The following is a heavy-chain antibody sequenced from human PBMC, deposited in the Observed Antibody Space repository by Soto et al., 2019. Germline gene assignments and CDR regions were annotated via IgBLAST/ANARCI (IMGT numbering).Heavy chain of an antibody. V-gene: IGHV4-30-4*01. CDR2: MHYSGST. Sequence: QVQLQESGPGLVKPSQTLALTCTVAGASISSGDDYWSWIRQPPGKGLEWIGYMHYSGSTKYNPSLQGRVTMSLDTSKKQFSLKVTSVTAADTAAYYCARHPNLDIGWFDPWGQGTLVTVSS. D-gene: IGHD2-2*03. J-gene: IGHJ5*02. CDR1: GASISSGDDY. CDR3: ARHPNLDIGWFDP.